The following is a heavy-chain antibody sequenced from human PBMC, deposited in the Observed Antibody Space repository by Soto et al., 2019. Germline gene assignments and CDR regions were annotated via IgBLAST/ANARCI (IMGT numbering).Heavy chain of an antibody. J-gene: IGHJ5*02. D-gene: IGHD6-19*01. Sequence: VGSLRLSCAASGFTFSSYAMSWVRQAPGKGLGWVSAISGSGGSTYYADSVKGRFTISRDNSKNTLYLQMNSLRAEDTAVYYCAKGTSPAVAAQGSNWFDPWGQGTLVTVSS. V-gene: IGHV3-23*01. CDR2: ISGSGGST. CDR3: AKGTSPAVAAQGSNWFDP. CDR1: GFTFSSYA.